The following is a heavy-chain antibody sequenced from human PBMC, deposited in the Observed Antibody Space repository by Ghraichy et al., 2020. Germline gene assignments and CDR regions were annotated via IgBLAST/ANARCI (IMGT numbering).Heavy chain of an antibody. CDR2: IYHSGST. J-gene: IGHJ6*02. CDR1: GGSISSSNW. V-gene: IGHV4-4*02. CDR3: ASVQQLVRPPNYYYYGMDV. D-gene: IGHD6-6*01. Sequence: GSLRLSCAVSGGSISSSNWWSWVRQSPGKGLEWIGEIYHSGSTNYNPSLKSRVTISVDKSKNQFSLKLSSVTAADTAVYYCASVQQLVRPPNYYYYGMDVWGQGTTVTVSS.